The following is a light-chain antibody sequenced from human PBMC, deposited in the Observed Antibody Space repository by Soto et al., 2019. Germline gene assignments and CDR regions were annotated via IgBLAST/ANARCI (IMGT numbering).Light chain of an antibody. V-gene: IGKV1-5*03. J-gene: IGKJ1*01. CDR1: QSISSW. CDR2: KAS. CDR3: QQYNILST. Sequence: DIQMTQSPSTLSASVGDRVTITCRASQSISSWLAWYQQKPGKAPKLLIYKASSLKSGVPSRFSGSGSGTEFTLTISSLQPDDFATYYCQQYNILSTFGQGTKVE.